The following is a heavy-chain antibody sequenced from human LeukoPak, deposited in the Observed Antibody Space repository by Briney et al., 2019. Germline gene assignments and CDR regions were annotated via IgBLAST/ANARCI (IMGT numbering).Heavy chain of an antibody. CDR1: GGSISSGGYS. Sequence: SESLSLTCAVSGGSISSGGYSWSWLRQPPGKGLEWIGYIYHSGSTYYNPALKSRVTISVDRSKNQFSLKLSSVTAAAPAVYCCARVYRLVVFDYWGRGSLVSVSS. V-gene: IGHV4-30-2*01. CDR3: ARVYRLVVFDY. D-gene: IGHD2-15*01. J-gene: IGHJ4*02. CDR2: IYHSGST.